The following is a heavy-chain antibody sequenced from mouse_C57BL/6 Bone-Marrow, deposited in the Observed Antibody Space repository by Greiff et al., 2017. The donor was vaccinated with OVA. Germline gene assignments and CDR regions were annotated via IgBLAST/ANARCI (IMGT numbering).Heavy chain of an antibody. CDR3: ARDYDGYSWFAY. CDR2: INPGSGGT. J-gene: IGHJ3*01. V-gene: IGHV1-54*01. CDR1: GYAFTNYL. D-gene: IGHD2-3*01. Sequence: ESGAELVRPGTSVKVSCKASGYAFTNYLIEWVKQRPGQGLEWIGVINPGSGGTNYNEKFKGKATLTADKSSSTAYMQLSSLTSEDSAVYFCARDYDGYSWFAYWGQGTLVTVSA.